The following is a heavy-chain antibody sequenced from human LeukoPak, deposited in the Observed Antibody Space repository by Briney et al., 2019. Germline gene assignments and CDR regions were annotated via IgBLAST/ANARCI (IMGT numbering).Heavy chain of an antibody. D-gene: IGHD1-26*01. V-gene: IGHV1-2*02. CDR3: ARGGDPLVSYYYYMDV. CDR2: MNVKTGAT. J-gene: IGHJ6*03. Sequence: RRASVTVSCKASGYTFTDYYIHWVRQAPGHGLEWLGWMNVKTGATSSAQKFPGRFTMTRDTSIGTASMELSRLRSDDTAVYYCARGGDPLVSYYYYMDVWGKGTTVTISS. CDR1: GYTFTDYY.